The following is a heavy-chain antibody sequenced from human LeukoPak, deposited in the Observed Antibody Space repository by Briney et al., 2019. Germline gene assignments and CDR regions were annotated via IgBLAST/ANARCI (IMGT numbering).Heavy chain of an antibody. CDR2: IYYSGTT. D-gene: IGHD3-3*01. CDR3: ARLRFDFWSGYTHPYFDY. J-gene: IGHJ4*02. Sequence: SETLSLTCTVSGGSISSSSYSWGWIGQPPGKGLEWIGSIYYSGTTYYNPSLKSRVTISVDTSKIQFSLKLSSVAATDTAVYFCARLRFDFWSGYTHPYFDYWGQGTLVTVSS. V-gene: IGHV4-39*01. CDR1: GGSISSSSYS.